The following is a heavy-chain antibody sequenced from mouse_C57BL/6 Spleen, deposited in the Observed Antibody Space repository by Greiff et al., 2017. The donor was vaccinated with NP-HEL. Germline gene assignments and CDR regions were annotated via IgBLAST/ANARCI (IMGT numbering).Heavy chain of an antibody. D-gene: IGHD1-1*01. CDR1: GYAFSSYW. CDR3: AREGSSYFDY. CDR2: IYPGDGDT. Sequence: QVHVKQSGAELVKPGASVKISCKASGYAFSSYWMNWVKQRPGKGLEWIGQIYPGDGDTNYNGKFKGKATLTADKSSSTAYMQLSSLTSEDSAVYFCAREGSSYFDYWGQGTTLTVSS. J-gene: IGHJ2*01. V-gene: IGHV1-80*01.